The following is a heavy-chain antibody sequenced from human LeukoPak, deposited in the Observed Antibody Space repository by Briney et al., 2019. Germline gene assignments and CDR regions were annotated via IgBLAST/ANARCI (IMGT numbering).Heavy chain of an antibody. CDR3: ASSPVYYYDSSGYYEYYFDY. D-gene: IGHD3-22*01. V-gene: IGHV4-59*01. Sequence: PSETLSLTCTVSGGSISSYYWSWIRQPPGKGLEWIGYIYYSGGTNYNPSLKSGVTISVDTSKHQFSLKLSSVTAADTAVYYCASSPVYYYDSSGYYEYYFDYWGQGTLVTVSS. J-gene: IGHJ4*02. CDR2: IYYSGGT. CDR1: GGSISSYY.